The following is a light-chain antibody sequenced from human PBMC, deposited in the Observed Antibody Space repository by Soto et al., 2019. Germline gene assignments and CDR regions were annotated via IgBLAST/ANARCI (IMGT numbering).Light chain of an antibody. V-gene: IGKV1-8*01. CDR3: QQLHDYPIT. CDR2: AAS. Sequence: AIRMTQSPSSLSASTGDRVTITCRASQGISSYLAWYQQKPGKAPKLLIYAASTLQSGVPSRFSGSGSGTDFTLTISCLQSEDFETYYCQQLHDYPITFGQGTRLEIK. J-gene: IGKJ5*01. CDR1: QGISSY.